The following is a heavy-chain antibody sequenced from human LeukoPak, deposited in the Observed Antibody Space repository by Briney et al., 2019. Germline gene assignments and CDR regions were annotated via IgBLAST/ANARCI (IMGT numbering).Heavy chain of an antibody. CDR2: MNPNSGNT. Sequence: ASVKVSCKASGCTFTSYDINWVRQATGQGLEWMGWMNPNSGNTGYAQKFQGRVTMTRNTSISTAYMELSSLRSEDTAVYYCARVRVPYYYGSGTYYMNYWGQGTLVTVSS. V-gene: IGHV1-8*01. J-gene: IGHJ4*02. D-gene: IGHD3-10*01. CDR1: GCTFTSYD. CDR3: ARVRVPYYYGSGTYYMNY.